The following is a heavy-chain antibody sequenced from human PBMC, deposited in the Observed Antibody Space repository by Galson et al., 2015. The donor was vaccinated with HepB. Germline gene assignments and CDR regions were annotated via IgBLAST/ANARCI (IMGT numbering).Heavy chain of an antibody. CDR1: GLSFSDFY. Sequence: SLRLSCAVSGLSFSDFYMTWIRQAPGKGLEWISYISESGTTTYYADSVKGRFTVSRNNAKKSLYLQMNSLRAEDTAVYYCAKAAGWFDPLGQGTLVTVSS. CDR3: AKAAGWFDP. J-gene: IGHJ5*02. CDR2: ISESGTTT. V-gene: IGHV3-11*01.